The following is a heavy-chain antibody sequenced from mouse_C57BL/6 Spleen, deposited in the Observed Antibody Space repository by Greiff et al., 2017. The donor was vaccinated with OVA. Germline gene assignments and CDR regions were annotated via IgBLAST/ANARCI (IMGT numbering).Heavy chain of an antibody. CDR3: ASQYSNAYYYAMDY. J-gene: IGHJ4*01. V-gene: IGHV1-64*01. CDR2: IHPNSGST. D-gene: IGHD2-5*01. Sequence: QVQLKQPGAELVKPGASVKLSCKASGYTFTSYWMHWVKQRPGQGLEWIGMIHPNSGSTNYNEKFKSKATLTVDKSSSTAYMQLSSLTSEDSAVYYCASQYSNAYYYAMDYWGQGTSVTVSS. CDR1: GYTFTSYW.